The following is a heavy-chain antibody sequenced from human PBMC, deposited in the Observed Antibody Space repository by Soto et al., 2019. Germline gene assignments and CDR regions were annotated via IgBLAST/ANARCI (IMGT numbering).Heavy chain of an antibody. J-gene: IGHJ5*02. Sequence: LGGSLRLSCAASGFTFSSYWMHWVRQAPGKGLVWVSRINTDGTSTTYADSVKGRFTISRDNAKNTLYLQMNSLRAEDTAVYYCAGTSDYNWLDPWGQGTLVTVSS. CDR1: GFTFSSYW. CDR2: INTDGTST. CDR3: AGTSDYNWLDP. D-gene: IGHD2-21*01. V-gene: IGHV3-74*01.